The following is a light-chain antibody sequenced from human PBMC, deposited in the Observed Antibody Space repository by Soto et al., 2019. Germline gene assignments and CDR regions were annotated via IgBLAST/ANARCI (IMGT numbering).Light chain of an antibody. V-gene: IGKV3-15*01. CDR2: GAS. J-gene: IGKJ1*01. Sequence: IVMTQSPATLSVSPGERATLSCRASQSVSSNLAWYQQKPGQAPSLLIYGASTRATGIPARFSGSGSGTEFTLTISSLQSEDFAVYYCQHYNNWPPWTFCQGTKVEI. CDR3: QHYNNWPPWT. CDR1: QSVSSN.